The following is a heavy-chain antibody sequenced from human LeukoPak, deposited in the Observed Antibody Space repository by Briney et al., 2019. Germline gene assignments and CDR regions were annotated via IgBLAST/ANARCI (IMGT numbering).Heavy chain of an antibody. CDR2: IIPIFGTA. Sequence: SVKVSCKASGGTFSSYAISWVRQAPGQGLEWMGGIIPIFGTANYAQKFQGRVTITADESTSTAYMELSSLRSEDTAVYYCATDRMGATGFDYWGQGTLVTVSS. V-gene: IGHV1-69*13. CDR3: ATDRMGATGFDY. CDR1: GGTFSSYA. J-gene: IGHJ4*02. D-gene: IGHD1-26*01.